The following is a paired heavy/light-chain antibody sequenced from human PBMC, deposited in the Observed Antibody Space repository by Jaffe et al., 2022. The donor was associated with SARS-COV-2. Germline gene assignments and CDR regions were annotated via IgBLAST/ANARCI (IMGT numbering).Light chain of an antibody. CDR1: SSDVGFYKF. Sequence: QSALTQPASVSGSPGQSITISCTGTSSDVGFYKFVSWYQQHPGKAPKLLIYDVSKRPSGVSNRFSGSKSGNTASLTISGLQAEDEADYYCNSYTSSYTLVFGGGTKLTVL. CDR3: NSYTSSYTLV. J-gene: IGLJ2*01. CDR2: DVS. V-gene: IGLV2-14*03.
Heavy chain of an antibody. D-gene: IGHD3-10*01. CDR1: GDSVSNDDYY. CDR3: ARARYSLQKVRYYYYMDV. V-gene: IGHV4-61*08. J-gene: IGHJ6*03. Sequence: QVQLQESGPGLVKPSETLSLTCTVSGDSVSNDDYYWSWIRQPPGKGLEYIGYIYYSGSTNYNPSLKSRVTISVDTSKSQFSLKVNSVTEADTAVYYCARARYSLQKVRYYYYMDVWGRGTSVTVSS. CDR2: IYYSGST.